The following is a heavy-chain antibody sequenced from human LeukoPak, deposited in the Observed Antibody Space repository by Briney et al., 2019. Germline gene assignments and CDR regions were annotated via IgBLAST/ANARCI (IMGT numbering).Heavy chain of an antibody. J-gene: IGHJ5*02. CDR3: ARVNFPQEVGEDWFDP. Sequence: GASVKVSCKASGYTFTSYDINWVRQATGQGLEWMGWMNPNSGNTGYAQKFQGRVTMTRNTSISTAYMELSSLRSDDTAVYYCARVNFPQEVGEDWFDPWGQGTLVTVSS. CDR1: GYTFTSYD. V-gene: IGHV1-8*01. D-gene: IGHD1-1*01. CDR2: MNPNSGNT.